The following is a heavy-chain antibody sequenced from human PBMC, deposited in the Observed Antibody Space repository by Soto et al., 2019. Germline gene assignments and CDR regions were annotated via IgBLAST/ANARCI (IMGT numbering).Heavy chain of an antibody. CDR2: IYPGDSDT. D-gene: IGHD6-25*01. J-gene: IGHJ6*02. CDR1: GYNFTTYW. Sequence: GESLKISCKVSGYNFTTYWIAWVRQMPGKGLEWMGIIYPGDSDTRYSPSFQGQVTISADKSIRTAYLQWSSLKASDTAMYYCARQAGYYYYDLDVWGQGTTVTVSS. V-gene: IGHV5-51*01. CDR3: ARQAGYYYYDLDV.